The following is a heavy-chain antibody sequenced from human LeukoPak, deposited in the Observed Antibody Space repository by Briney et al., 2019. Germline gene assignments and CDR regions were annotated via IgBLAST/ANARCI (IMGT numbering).Heavy chain of an antibody. CDR1: GFTFSSHG. CDR3: ARDPYSGGYGDYYYYYMDL. V-gene: IGHV3-21*01. J-gene: IGHJ6*03. D-gene: IGHD1-26*01. CDR2: ISPSGGIT. Sequence: GGSLRLSCAASGFTFSSHGMNWVRQAPGKGLEWVSGISPSGGITYYADSVKGRFTISRDNAKNSLYLQMNSLRAEDTAVYYCARDPYSGGYGDYYYYYMDLWGQGTTVTISS.